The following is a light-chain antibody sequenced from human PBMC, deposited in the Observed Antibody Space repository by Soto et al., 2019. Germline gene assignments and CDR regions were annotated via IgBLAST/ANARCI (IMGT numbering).Light chain of an antibody. CDR3: QQYFSIPMFT. Sequence: DVVLTQSPDSLAMSLGETATITCKTSQNALFSASNKNYIAWYQRRPGQPLKLLFYWASTRASGVPERFSDSGSGTDFTLTISNLQPDDAATYYCQQYFSIPMFTFAQGTKLQIK. CDR2: WAS. V-gene: IGKV4-1*01. CDR1: QNALFSASNKNY. J-gene: IGKJ2*01.